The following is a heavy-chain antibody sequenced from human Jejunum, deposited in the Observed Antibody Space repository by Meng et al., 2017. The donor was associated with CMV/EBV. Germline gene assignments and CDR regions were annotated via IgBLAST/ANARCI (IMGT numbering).Heavy chain of an antibody. J-gene: IGHJ5*02. Sequence: VQLQQTATGLVIPSQPLSLTFTVSAGSISSGGYYWSWIRQHPGKGLEWIGYIHDSVSTYYNPSLKSRVTISADTSKNQFSLKLSSVTAADTAVYYCARASYGSGSPLGESWFDPWGQGTLVTVSS. CDR3: ARASYGSGSPLGESWFDP. CDR1: AGSISSGGYY. CDR2: IHDSVST. V-gene: IGHV4-31*03. D-gene: IGHD3-10*01.